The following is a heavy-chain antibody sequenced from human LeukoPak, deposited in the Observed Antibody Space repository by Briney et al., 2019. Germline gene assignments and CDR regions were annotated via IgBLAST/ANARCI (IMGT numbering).Heavy chain of an antibody. CDR2: IKQDGSEK. CDR3: VRGLRFDP. D-gene: IGHD3-16*01. V-gene: IGHV3-7*01. Sequence: GGSLRLSCAASGFTFSSYWMIWVRQAAGKGLEWVANIKQDGSEKYYVDSVKGRFTISRDNAKNSLYLQMNSLKAEDTAVYYCVRGLRFDPWGQGTLVTVSS. J-gene: IGHJ5*02. CDR1: GFTFSSYW.